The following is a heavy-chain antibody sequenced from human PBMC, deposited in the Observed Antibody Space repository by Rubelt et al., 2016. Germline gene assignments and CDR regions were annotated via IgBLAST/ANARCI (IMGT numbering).Heavy chain of an antibody. CDR2: IYYSGST. CDR1: GGSISSYY. V-gene: IGHV4-59*01. D-gene: IGHD6-6*01. Sequence: QVQLQESGPGLVTPSETLSLTCTVSGGSISSYYWSWIRQPPVKGLEWIGYIYYSGSTKYNPSLKCAVAVAGDTSKNQFSLKRRSVTAADTAAYYCARVLEYSSSWGYYAMDVWGQGTTVTVSS. J-gene: IGHJ6*02. CDR3: ARVLEYSSSWGYYAMDV.